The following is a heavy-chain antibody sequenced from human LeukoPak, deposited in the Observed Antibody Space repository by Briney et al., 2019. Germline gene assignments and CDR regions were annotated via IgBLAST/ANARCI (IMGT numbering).Heavy chain of an antibody. J-gene: IGHJ4*02. D-gene: IGHD5-18*01. CDR3: ARGPPVVGAMVSFFDY. Sequence: GGSLRLSCAASGFTFSDYYMSWIRQAPGKGLEWVSYISSTGSTISYADSVKGRFTISRDNAKNSLYLQMNSLRAEDTAVYYCARGPPVVGAMVSFFDYWGQGTLVTVSS. V-gene: IGHV3-11*04. CDR1: GFTFSDYY. CDR2: ISSTGSTI.